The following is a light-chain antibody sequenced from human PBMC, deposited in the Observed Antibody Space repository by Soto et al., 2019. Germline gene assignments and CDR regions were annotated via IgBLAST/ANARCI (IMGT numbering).Light chain of an antibody. J-gene: IGKJ1*01. CDR1: QSVSSNY. V-gene: IGKV3-20*01. CDR3: QQYDTSPWT. Sequence: ESVLTQSPGTLALSAGERATLSWGVSQSVSSNYLAWYQQKPGQSPRLPTYGASNRASGISDRFSGSGSGTDFTLTIYRLEPEDFAVYYCQQYDTSPWTFGQGTKV. CDR2: GAS.